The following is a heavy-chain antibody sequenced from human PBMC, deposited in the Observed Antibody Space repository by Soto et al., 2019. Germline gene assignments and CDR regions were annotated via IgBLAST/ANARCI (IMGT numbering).Heavy chain of an antibody. CDR3: ASTAMVGGPRKYYYYGMDV. CDR2: IYYSGST. V-gene: IGHV4-39*01. J-gene: IGHJ6*02. CDR1: GGSISSSSYY. Sequence: SETLSLTCTVSGGSISSSSYYWGWIRQPPGKGLEWIGSIYYSGSTYYNPSLKSRVTISVDTSKNQFSLKLSSVTAADTAVYYCASTAMVGGPRKYYYYGMDVWGQGTTVTVSS. D-gene: IGHD5-18*01.